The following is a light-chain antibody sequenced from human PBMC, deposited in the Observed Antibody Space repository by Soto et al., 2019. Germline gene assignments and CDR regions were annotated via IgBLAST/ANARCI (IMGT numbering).Light chain of an antibody. Sequence: QSVLTQPPSASGTPGQRVTISCSGTSSNIGINTVNWYQQLPGTAPKLLIYNYNQRPSDVPDRFSGSKSGTSASLAISGLQSEDEADYFCSAWDDSLKGHVFGGGTKLTVL. CDR1: SSNIGINT. CDR2: NYN. J-gene: IGLJ2*01. CDR3: SAWDDSLKGHV. V-gene: IGLV1-44*01.